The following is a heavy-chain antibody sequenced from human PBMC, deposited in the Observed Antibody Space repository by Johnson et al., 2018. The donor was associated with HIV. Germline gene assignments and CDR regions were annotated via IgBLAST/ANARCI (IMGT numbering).Heavy chain of an antibody. CDR2: INWNGGRT. V-gene: IGHV3-20*04. CDR1: GFTFDDYG. D-gene: IGHD1-26*01. J-gene: IGHJ3*02. Sequence: VQLVESGGGVVRPGGSLRLSCAAAGFTFDDYGMSWVRQAPGKGLEWVSGINWNGGRTGSVDSVMGRFTISRANAKNSLYLQVNSLRAEDTAVYYCARSYSRWDDVFDIWGQGTMVTVSS. CDR3: ARSYSRWDDVFDI.